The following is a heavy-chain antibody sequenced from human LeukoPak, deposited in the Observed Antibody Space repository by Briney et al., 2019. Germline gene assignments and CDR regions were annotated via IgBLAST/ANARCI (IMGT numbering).Heavy chain of an antibody. CDR3: AREQGGSIVGPTADYFDY. CDR2: IYYSGST. J-gene: IGHJ4*02. V-gene: IGHV4-59*01. CDR1: GGSISSYY. D-gene: IGHD1-26*01. Sequence: SETLSLTCTVSGGSISSYYWSWIRQPPGKGLEWIGYIYYSGSTNYNPSLKSRVTISVDTSKNQFSLKLSSVTAADTAVYYCAREQGGSIVGPTADYFDYWGQGTLVTVSS.